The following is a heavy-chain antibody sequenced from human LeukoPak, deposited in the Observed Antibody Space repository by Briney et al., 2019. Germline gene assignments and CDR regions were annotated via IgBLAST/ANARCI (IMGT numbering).Heavy chain of an antibody. J-gene: IGHJ3*02. CDR1: GFTVSSDY. V-gene: IGHV3-53*04. CDR2: IYSGGST. CDR3: AREVGGSAFDI. D-gene: IGHD3-16*01. Sequence: PGGSLRLSCAASGFTVSSDYMSRVRQAPGKGLEWVSIIYSGGSTYYADSVKGRFTISRHNSKNTLYLQMNSLRAEDTAVYYCAREVGGSAFDIWGQGTMVTVSS.